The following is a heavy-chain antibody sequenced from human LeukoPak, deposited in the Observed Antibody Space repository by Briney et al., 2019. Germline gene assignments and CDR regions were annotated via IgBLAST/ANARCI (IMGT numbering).Heavy chain of an antibody. D-gene: IGHD5-12*01. CDR2: IYSGGST. J-gene: IGHJ4*02. CDR1: GFSVTTSY. CDR3: ARDDTSSGYDNFDY. V-gene: IGHV3-53*04. Sequence: GGSLRLSCAASGFSVTTSYMSWVRQAPGKGLEWVSVIYSGGSTYYADSVKGRFTISRHNSKNTLYLQMNSLRAEDTAVYYCARDDTSSGYDNFDYWGQGTLVTVSS.